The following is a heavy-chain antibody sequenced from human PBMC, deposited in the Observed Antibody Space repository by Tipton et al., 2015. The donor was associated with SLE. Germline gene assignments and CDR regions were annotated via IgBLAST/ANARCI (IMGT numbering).Heavy chain of an antibody. CDR2: IYYSGNT. V-gene: IGHV4-39*07. Sequence: TLSLTCTVSGGSISSSSYYWGWIRQPPGKGLEWIGSIYYSGNTNYNPSLKSRVTISVDTSKNQFSLKLSSVTAADTAVYYCARGGKMVRGYAFDIWGQGTMVTVSS. J-gene: IGHJ3*02. D-gene: IGHD3-10*01. CDR3: ARGGKMVRGYAFDI. CDR1: GGSISSSSYY.